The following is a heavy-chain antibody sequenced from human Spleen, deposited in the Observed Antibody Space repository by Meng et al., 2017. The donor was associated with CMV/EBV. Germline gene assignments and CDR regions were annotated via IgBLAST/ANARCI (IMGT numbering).Heavy chain of an antibody. CDR2: MNPNSGNT. J-gene: IGHJ6*02. V-gene: IGHV1-8*01. Sequence: ASVKVSCKASGYTFTSYDINWVRQATGQGLEWMGWMNPNSGNTGYAQKFQGRVTMTRNTSISTAYMELSSLRSEDTAVYYCARDLRITMVRGVIYYYYGMDVWGQGTTVTVSS. CDR3: ARDLRITMVRGVIYYYYGMDV. D-gene: IGHD3-10*01. CDR1: GYTFTSYD.